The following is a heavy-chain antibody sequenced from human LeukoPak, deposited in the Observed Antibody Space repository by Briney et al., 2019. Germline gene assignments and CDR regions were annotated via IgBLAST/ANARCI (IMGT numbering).Heavy chain of an antibody. CDR1: GASMSNYY. D-gene: IGHD3-10*01. Sequence: SETLSLTCNVSGASMSNYYWVWIRQPPGKGLEWIGSIYHSGTTYSGSTYYNPSLKSRVTISLDTSKNQFSLKVGSMTAADTAVYYCARGDYGSGTYLWGSWGQGILVTVSP. CDR2: IYHSGTTYSGST. V-gene: IGHV4-39*07. J-gene: IGHJ5*02. CDR3: ARGDYGSGTYLWGS.